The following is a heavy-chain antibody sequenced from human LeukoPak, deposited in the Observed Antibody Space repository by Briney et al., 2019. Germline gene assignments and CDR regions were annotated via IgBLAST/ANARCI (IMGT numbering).Heavy chain of an antibody. CDR3: CSTMIVVDKYYFDY. CDR1: GGTFSSYA. V-gene: IGHV1-69*01. CDR2: IIPIFGTA. J-gene: IGHJ4*02. Sequence: SVKVSCKASGGTFSSYAISWVRQAPGQGLEWMGGIIPIFGTANYAQKFQGRVTITADESTSTAYMELSSLRSEDTAVYYCCSTMIVVDKYYFDYWGQGTLVTVSS. D-gene: IGHD3-22*01.